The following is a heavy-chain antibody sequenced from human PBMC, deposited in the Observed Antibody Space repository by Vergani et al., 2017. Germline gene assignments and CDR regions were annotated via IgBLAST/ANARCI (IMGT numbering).Heavy chain of an antibody. CDR1: GSSISSGDYY. CDR3: ARGIAAAGRRGSFDY. D-gene: IGHD6-13*01. J-gene: IGHJ4*02. CDR2: IYYSGST. Sequence: QVQLQESGPGLVKPSQTLSLICTVSGSSISSGDYYWSWIRQPPGKGLEWIGYIYYSGSTYYNPSLKSRVTISVDTSKNQFSLKLSSVTAADTAVYYCARGIAAAGRRGSFDYWGQGTLVTVSS. V-gene: IGHV4-30-4*08.